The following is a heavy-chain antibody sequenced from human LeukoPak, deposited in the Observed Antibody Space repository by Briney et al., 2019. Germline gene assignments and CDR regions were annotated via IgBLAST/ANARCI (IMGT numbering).Heavy chain of an antibody. D-gene: IGHD2-21*01. CDR2: INPNSGGT. Sequence: ASVKVSCKASGYTFTCYHMHWVRQAPGQGLEWMGWINPNSGGTNYAQKFQGRVTMTRDTSISTAYMELRRLTSEDTAVYYCARDRWYGGAVDYWGQGTLFTVSS. J-gene: IGHJ4*02. CDR1: GYTFTCYH. CDR3: ARDRWYGGAVDY. V-gene: IGHV1-2*02.